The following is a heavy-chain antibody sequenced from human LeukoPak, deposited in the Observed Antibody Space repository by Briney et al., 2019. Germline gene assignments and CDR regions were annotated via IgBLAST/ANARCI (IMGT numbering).Heavy chain of an antibody. Sequence: GGSLRLSCAASRFTFSSYAMSWVRQAPGKGLEWVSAISGSGGSTYYADSVKGRFTISRDNSKNTLYLQMNSLRAEDTAVYYCAKDHYSSSWGDAFDIWGQGTMVTVSS. CDR1: RFTFSSYA. V-gene: IGHV3-23*01. CDR3: AKDHYSSSWGDAFDI. J-gene: IGHJ3*02. D-gene: IGHD6-13*01. CDR2: ISGSGGST.